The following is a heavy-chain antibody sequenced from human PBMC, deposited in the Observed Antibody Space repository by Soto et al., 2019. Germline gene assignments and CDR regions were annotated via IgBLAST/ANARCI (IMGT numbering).Heavy chain of an antibody. D-gene: IGHD6-19*01. CDR2: IYHSGST. J-gene: IGHJ5*02. CDR3: ARLSAAWFDP. Sequence: QVQLQESGPGLVKPSETLSLTCTVSGGSVSSGSYYWGWIRQPPGKGLEWIGYIYHSGSTNYNPSLTSRVTISVDTSKHQFSLSLTSVTATDTAVYYCARLSAAWFDPWGQGTLVTVAS. V-gene: IGHV4-61*01. CDR1: GGSVSSGSYY.